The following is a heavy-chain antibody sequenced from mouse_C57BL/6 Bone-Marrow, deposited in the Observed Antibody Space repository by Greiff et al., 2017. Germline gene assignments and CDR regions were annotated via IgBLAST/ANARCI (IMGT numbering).Heavy chain of an antibody. CDR1: GYTFTDYY. J-gene: IGHJ2*01. Sequence: QVQLQQSGAELVRPGASVKLSCKASGYTFTDYYINWVKQRPGQGLEWIARIYPGSGNTYYNEKFKGKATLTAEKSSSTAYMQLSSLTSEDSAVYFCASEDGYYDYWGQGTTLTVSS. V-gene: IGHV1-76*01. D-gene: IGHD2-3*01. CDR2: IYPGSGNT. CDR3: ASEDGYYDY.